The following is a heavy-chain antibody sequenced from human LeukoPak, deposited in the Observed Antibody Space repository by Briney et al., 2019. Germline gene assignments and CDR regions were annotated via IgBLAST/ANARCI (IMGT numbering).Heavy chain of an antibody. Sequence: GGSLRLSCAASGFTFSSYWMSWVRQAPGKGLEWVANIDQDGSEKYYVDSVQGRFTISRDNAKNSLYLQMNSLRAEDTAVYYCAKYCSGGRCYSRWFDPWGQGTLVTVSS. CDR2: IDQDGSEK. CDR3: AKYCSGGRCYSRWFDP. J-gene: IGHJ5*02. D-gene: IGHD2-15*01. CDR1: GFTFSSYW. V-gene: IGHV3-7*02.